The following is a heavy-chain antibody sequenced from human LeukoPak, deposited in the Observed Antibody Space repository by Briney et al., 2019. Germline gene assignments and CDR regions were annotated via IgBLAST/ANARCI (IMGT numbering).Heavy chain of an antibody. D-gene: IGHD2-21*01. Sequence: GGSLRLSCTASGFTFSNYNMNWVRQAPGKGLEWLSYISSSTSDIYYADSVKGRFTISRDNAKNSLYLQMNSLRAEDAAVYYCAKAPVTTCSGAYCYPFDYWGQGTLVTVSS. CDR1: GFTFSNYN. CDR2: ISSSTSDI. V-gene: IGHV3-48*01. J-gene: IGHJ4*02. CDR3: AKAPVTTCSGAYCYPFDY.